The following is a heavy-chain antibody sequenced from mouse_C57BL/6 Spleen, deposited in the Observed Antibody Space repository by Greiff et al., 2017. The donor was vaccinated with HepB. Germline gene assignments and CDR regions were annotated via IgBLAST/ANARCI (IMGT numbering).Heavy chain of an antibody. Sequence: QVQLQQSGAELVKPGASVKMSCKASGYTFTSYWITWVKQRPGQGLEWIGDIYPGSGSTNYNEKFKSKATLTVDTSSSTAYMQLSSLTSEDSAVYYCARYDYDGTPFDYWGQGTTLTVSS. CDR1: GYTFTSYW. CDR2: IYPGSGST. D-gene: IGHD2-4*01. V-gene: IGHV1-55*01. J-gene: IGHJ2*01. CDR3: ARYDYDGTPFDY.